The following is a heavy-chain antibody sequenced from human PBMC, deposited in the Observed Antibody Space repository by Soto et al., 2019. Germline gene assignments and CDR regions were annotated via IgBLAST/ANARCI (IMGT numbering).Heavy chain of an antibody. D-gene: IGHD2-15*01. CDR1: GGSINDYY. CDR2: VYYTGGI. J-gene: IGHJ2*01. CDR3: ARQAARAYWYFDL. V-gene: IGHV4-59*08. Sequence: QVQLQESGPGLVKPSETLPLTCTVSGGSINDYYWRWIRQPPGKELEWIGSVYYTGGINYNPSLKTRVTISLDTSKKQLSLKLNSVTAADTAVYHCARQAARAYWYFDLWGRGTLVTVSS.